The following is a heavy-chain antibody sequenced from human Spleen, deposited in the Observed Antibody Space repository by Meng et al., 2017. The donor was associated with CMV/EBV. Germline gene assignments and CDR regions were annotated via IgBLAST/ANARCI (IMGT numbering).Heavy chain of an antibody. CDR1: GFTFSSYG. CDR3: AKDFMFGVYSNYGPFDY. V-gene: IGHV3-33*06. J-gene: IGHJ4*02. D-gene: IGHD4-11*01. Sequence: GESLKISCAASGFTFSSYGMHWVRQAPGKGLEWVAVIWYDGSNKYYADSVKGRFTISRDNSKNTLYLQMNSLRAEDTAVYYCAKDFMFGVYSNYGPFDYWGQGTLVTVSS. CDR2: IWYDGSNK.